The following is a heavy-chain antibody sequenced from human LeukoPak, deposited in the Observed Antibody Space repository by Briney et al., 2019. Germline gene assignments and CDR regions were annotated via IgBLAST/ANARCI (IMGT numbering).Heavy chain of an antibody. Sequence: GGSLRLSCAASGFTFRSNSMQWVRQAPGKGLEWVSHISSSGSTIYYADSVKGRFTISRDNAKESLYLQMSGLRDEDTAVYYCVCPYWQDLDHWGQGTLVTVS. CDR2: ISSSGSTI. J-gene: IGHJ4*02. CDR3: VCPYWQDLDH. D-gene: IGHD2-15*01. V-gene: IGHV3-48*02. CDR1: GFTFRSNS.